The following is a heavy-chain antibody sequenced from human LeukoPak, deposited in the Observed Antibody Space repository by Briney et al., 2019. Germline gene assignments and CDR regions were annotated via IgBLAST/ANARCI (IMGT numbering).Heavy chain of an antibody. D-gene: IGHD2-2*01. V-gene: IGHV6-1*01. CDR2: TYYRSTWYN. J-gene: IGHJ5*02. CDR1: RDSVSINSVT. Sequence: SQTLSLTCAISRDSVSINSVTWNWIRQSPSRGLEWLGRTYYRSTWYNDYAVSVRGRITVNPDTSKNQFPLHLNSVTPEDTAVYYCARRLTQYDCFDPWGQGILVTVSS. CDR3: ARRLTQYDCFDP.